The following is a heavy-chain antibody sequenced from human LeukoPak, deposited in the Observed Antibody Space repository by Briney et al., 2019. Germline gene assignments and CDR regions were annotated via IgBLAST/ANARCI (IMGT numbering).Heavy chain of an antibody. J-gene: IGHJ4*02. CDR3: ARVGDTSSYYYYLDY. Sequence: GGSLRLSCAASGFTVSSNYMAWVCQAPGKGLEWVSLIYSGVGTYYADSVKGRFTISRDNSKNTLYLQMNTLTAEDTAVYFCARVGDTSSYYYYLDYWGQGLLVTVSS. CDR1: GFTVSSNY. CDR2: IYSGVGT. V-gene: IGHV3-66*02. D-gene: IGHD3-22*01.